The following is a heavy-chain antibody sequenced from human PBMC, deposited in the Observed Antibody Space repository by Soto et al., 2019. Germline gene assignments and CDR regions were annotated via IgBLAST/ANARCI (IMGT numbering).Heavy chain of an antibody. V-gene: IGHV4-31*03. J-gene: IGHJ5*02. Sequence: PSETLSLTCTVSGGSISSGGYYWSWIRQHPGKGLEWIGYIYYSGSTYYNPSLKSRVTISVDTSKNQFSLKLSSVTAADTAVYYCAREGYSSRWTNWFDPWGQGTLVTVSS. D-gene: IGHD6-13*01. CDR2: IYYSGST. CDR3: AREGYSSRWTNWFDP. CDR1: GGSISSGGYY.